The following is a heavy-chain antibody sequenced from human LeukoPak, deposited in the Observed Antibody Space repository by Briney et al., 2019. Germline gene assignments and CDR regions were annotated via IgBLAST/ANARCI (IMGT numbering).Heavy chain of an antibody. Sequence: ASVTVSCKASGYTFTSYGISWVRQAPGQGLEWMGWINPNTNGINYAQKFQGRVIITRDTSINTAYMELRSLTSDDTAIYYCASARYSGHEPFDFWGQGTLVTVST. CDR2: INPNTNGI. CDR1: GYTFTSYG. J-gene: IGHJ4*02. CDR3: ASARYSGHEPFDF. V-gene: IGHV1-2*02. D-gene: IGHD5-12*01.